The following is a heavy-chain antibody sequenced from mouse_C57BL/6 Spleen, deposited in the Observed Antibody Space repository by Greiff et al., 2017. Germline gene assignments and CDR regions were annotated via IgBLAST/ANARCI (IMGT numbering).Heavy chain of an antibody. V-gene: IGHV1-72*01. J-gene: IGHJ4*01. Sequence: QVLVKQPGAELVKPGASVKLSCKASGYTFTSYWMHWVKQRPGRGLEWIGRIGPNSGGTKYTEKFKSKATLTVDKPSSTAYMQLSSLTSEDSAVYYCARLGYYGPSMDYWGQGTSVTVSS. CDR2: IGPNSGGT. CDR1: GYTFTSYW. CDR3: ARLGYYGPSMDY. D-gene: IGHD1-1*01.